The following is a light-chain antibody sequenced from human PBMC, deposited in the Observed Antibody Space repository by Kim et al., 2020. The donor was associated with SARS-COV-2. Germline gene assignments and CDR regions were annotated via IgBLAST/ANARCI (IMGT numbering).Light chain of an antibody. V-gene: IGLV2-14*01. CDR1: GSDVGGYNF. CDR3: SSYTSSSTLV. Sequence: QSALTQPASVSGSPGQSITISCTGTGSDVGGYNFVSWYQQHPGKAPKLMIYDVSKRPSGVSNRFSGSKSGNTASLTISGLRAEDEADYYCSSYTSSSTLVFGGGTKL. J-gene: IGLJ2*01. CDR2: DVS.